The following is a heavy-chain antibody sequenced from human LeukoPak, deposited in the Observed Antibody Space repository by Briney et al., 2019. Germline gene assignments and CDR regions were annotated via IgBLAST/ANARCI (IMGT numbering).Heavy chain of an antibody. CDR2: IYYSGST. CDR3: ASITMVRGVPIDY. J-gene: IGHJ4*02. Sequence: SETLSLTCTVSGGSISSYYWSWIRQPPGKGLEWIGYIYYSGSTNYNPSLKSRVTISVDTSKNQFSLKLSSVTAADTAAYYCASITMVRGVPIDYWGQGTLVTVSS. V-gene: IGHV4-59*01. D-gene: IGHD3-10*01. CDR1: GGSISSYY.